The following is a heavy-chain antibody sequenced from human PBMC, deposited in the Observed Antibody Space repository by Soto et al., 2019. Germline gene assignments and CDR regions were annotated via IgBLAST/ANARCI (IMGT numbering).Heavy chain of an antibody. CDR1: GFTFSSYA. J-gene: IGHJ3*02. CDR3: VKGPGGIQLWSSGDAFDI. CDR2: ISSNGGST. V-gene: IGHV3-64D*08. Sequence: GGSLRLSCSASGFTFSSYAMHWVRQAPGKGLEYVSAISSNGGSTYYADSVKGRFTISRDNSKNTLYLQMSSLRAEDTAVYYCVKGPGGIQLWSSGDAFDIWGQGTMVTVSS. D-gene: IGHD5-18*01.